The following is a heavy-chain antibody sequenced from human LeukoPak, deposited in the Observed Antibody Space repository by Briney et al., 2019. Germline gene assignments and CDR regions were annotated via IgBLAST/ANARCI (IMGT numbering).Heavy chain of an antibody. D-gene: IGHD2/OR15-2a*01. Sequence: GGSLRLSCEGSGFSFSDYCMDWVRQAPGKGLEWVARSKNKGNNCITEYAASVRGRFITSRDDSRKSLYLQINSLKTEDTAVYYCARPFVHGNSAFDICGQGTMLTVSS. V-gene: IGHV3-72*01. J-gene: IGHJ3*02. CDR3: ARPFVHGNSAFDI. CDR1: GFSFSDYC. CDR2: SKNKGNNCIT.